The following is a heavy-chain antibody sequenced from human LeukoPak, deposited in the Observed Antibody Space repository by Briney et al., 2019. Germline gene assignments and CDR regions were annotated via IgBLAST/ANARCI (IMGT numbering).Heavy chain of an antibody. CDR2: ISGSGTST. CDR1: GFTFSSYA. D-gene: IGHD3-10*01. J-gene: IGHJ6*02. V-gene: IGHV3-23*01. CDR3: ARYGKVRGVYGMDV. Sequence: PGGSLRLSCAASGFTFSSYAMSWVRQAPGKGLEWVSSISGSGTSTYYADSVKGRFTISRDNSKNTLYLQMNSLRAEDTAVYYCARYGKVRGVYGMDVWGQGTTVTVSS.